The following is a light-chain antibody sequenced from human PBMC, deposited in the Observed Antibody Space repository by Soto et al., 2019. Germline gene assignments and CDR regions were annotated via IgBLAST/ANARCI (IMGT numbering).Light chain of an antibody. CDR3: CSFVGVTNDV. CDR2: NVT. Sequence: QSVLTQPASVSVSPGQSITISCSGNAVSYQLVSWYQQQPGKAPKLILYNVTRRPSGVSNRFSGFKSGTTASLKITGLQAEDEADYYCCSFVGVTNDVFGTGTKVTVL. J-gene: IGLJ1*01. CDR1: GNAVSYQL. V-gene: IGLV2-23*02.